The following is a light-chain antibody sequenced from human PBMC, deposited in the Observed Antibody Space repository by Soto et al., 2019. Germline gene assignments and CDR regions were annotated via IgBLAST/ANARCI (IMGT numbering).Light chain of an antibody. J-gene: IGKJ2*01. Sequence: DIQMTQSPSSLSASVGDRVTITCRASQSISSYLNWYQQKPGKAPKLLIYAASSLQSGVPSRFSGSGSVTDFTITISSLQPEDVATYYCQQSYSTPPYTFGQGTKLEIK. CDR3: QQSYSTPPYT. V-gene: IGKV1-39*01. CDR1: QSISSY. CDR2: AAS.